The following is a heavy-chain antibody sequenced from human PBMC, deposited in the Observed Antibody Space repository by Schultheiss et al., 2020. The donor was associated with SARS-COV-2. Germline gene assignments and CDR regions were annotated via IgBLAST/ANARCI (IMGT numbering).Heavy chain of an antibody. CDR2: ISGSGGST. J-gene: IGHJ4*02. CDR1: GFTFSSYS. V-gene: IGHV3-23*01. Sequence: GGSLRLSCAASGFTFSSYSMNWVRQTPGKGLEWVSAISGSGGSTYYADSVKGRFTISRDNSKNTLYLQMNSLRAEDTAVYYCARALLPFDYWGQGTLVTVSS. D-gene: IGHD2-15*01. CDR3: ARALLPFDY.